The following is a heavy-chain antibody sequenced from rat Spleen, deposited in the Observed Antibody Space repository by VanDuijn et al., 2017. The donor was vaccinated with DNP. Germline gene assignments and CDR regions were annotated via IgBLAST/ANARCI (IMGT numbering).Heavy chain of an antibody. Sequence: EVQLVESGGGLVQPGRSMKLSCAASGFTFRNYYMAWVRQAPTKGLEWVATISTGGDNTYYRDSMRGRFTISRDNAKSTLYLQMNSLRSEDTATYYCTRDITTMDAWGQGTSVTVSS. D-gene: IGHD1-10*01. CDR1: GFTFRNYY. J-gene: IGHJ4*01. V-gene: IGHV5-25*01. CDR3: TRDITTMDA. CDR2: ISTGGDNT.